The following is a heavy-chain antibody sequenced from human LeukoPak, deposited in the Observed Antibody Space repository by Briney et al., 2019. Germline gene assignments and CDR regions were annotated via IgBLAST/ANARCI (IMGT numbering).Heavy chain of an antibody. D-gene: IGHD2-2*01. CDR2: INPSGGST. V-gene: IGHV1-46*01. CDR1: GYTFTSYY. CDR3: ARDVTMDCSSTSCYESYFDY. Sequence: ASVKVSCKASGYTFTSYYMHWVRQAPGQGLGWMGIINPSGGSTSYAQKFQGRVTMTRDTSTSTVYMELSSLRSEDTAVYYCARDVTMDCSSTSCYESYFDYWGQGTLVTVSS. J-gene: IGHJ4*02.